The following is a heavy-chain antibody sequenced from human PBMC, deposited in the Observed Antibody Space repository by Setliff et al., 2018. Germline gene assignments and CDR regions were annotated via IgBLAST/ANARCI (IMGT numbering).Heavy chain of an antibody. D-gene: IGHD6-25*01. CDR1: GGSIRSGAYY. Sequence: SETLSLTCTVSGGSIRSGAYYWNWIRQSAGKGLEWIGHFYGTASTNYSPSLKSRVTITVDKSKNQFSLKLNSVTGADTAVYYCGRLSGDPWGQGTLVTVS. V-gene: IGHV4-61*09. CDR3: GRLSGDP. J-gene: IGHJ5*02. CDR2: FYGTAST.